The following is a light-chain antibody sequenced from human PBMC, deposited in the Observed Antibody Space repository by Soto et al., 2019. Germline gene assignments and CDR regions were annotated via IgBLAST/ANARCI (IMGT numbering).Light chain of an antibody. V-gene: IGLV2-23*02. CDR1: SSDVGLYNL. CDR2: EVN. J-gene: IGLJ3*02. Sequence: QSVRTQAASVSGLDVQAITISSNGTSSDVGLYNLVSWYQQLPGKAPKLIIYEVNERPSGISDRFSGSKSGNTASLTISGLQDEDEADYYCCSYVGSSILMFGGGTQLTVL. CDR3: CSYVGSSILM.